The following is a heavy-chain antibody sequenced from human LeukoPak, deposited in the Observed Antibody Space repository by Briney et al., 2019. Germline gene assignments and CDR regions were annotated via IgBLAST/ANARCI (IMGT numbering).Heavy chain of an antibody. D-gene: IGHD3-22*01. CDR3: ATDRAYDSSGYSDDAFDI. CDR2: FDPEDGET. CDR1: GYTLTELS. Sequence: GASVKVSCKVSGYTLTELSMHWVRQAPGKGLEWMGGFDPEDGETIYAQKFQGRVTMTEDTSTDTAYMELSSLRSEDTAVYYCATDRAYDSSGYSDDAFDIWGQGTMVTVSS. J-gene: IGHJ3*02. V-gene: IGHV1-24*01.